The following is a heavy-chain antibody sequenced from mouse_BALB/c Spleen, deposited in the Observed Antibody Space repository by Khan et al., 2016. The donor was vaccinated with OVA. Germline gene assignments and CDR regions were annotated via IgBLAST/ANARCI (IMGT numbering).Heavy chain of an antibody. D-gene: IGHD2-10*01. CDR2: ISTYSGNT. V-gene: IGHV1S137*01. J-gene: IGHJ4*01. CDR1: GYTFTDYA. Sequence: QVRLQQSGPELVRPGVSVKISCKGSGYTFTDYAMHWVKQSHAKSLEWIGVISTYSGNTNYNQKFKGKATMTVDKSSSPAYMELARLTSEDSAIYYCARSYYGNYYAMDYWGQGTSVTVSS. CDR3: ARSYYGNYYAMDY.